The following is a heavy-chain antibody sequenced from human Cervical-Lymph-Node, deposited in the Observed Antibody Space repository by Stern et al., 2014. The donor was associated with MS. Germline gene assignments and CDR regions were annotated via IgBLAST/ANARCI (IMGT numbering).Heavy chain of an antibody. CDR1: GFTFGEYA. Sequence: EVQLVESGGALVQPGRSLRLSCAASGFTFGEYAMYWVRQAPGKGLEWVSRICWNSAYTGYADSVKGLFTITGDDAKNFLYLQMSSLKPEDTALYYCAKDRLNDYYYGMDVWGQGTTVIVSS. CDR3: AKDRLNDYYYGMDV. J-gene: IGHJ6*02. V-gene: IGHV3-9*01. CDR2: ICWNSAYT.